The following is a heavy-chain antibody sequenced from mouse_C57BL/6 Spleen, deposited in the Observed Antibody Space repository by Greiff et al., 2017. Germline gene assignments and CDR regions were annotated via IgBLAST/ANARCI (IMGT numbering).Heavy chain of an antibody. CDR2: INPGSGGT. Sequence: QVHVKQSGAELVRPGTSVKVSCKASGYAFTNYLIEWVKQRPGQGLEWIGVINPGSGGTNYNEKFKGKATLTADKSSSTAYMQLSSLTSEDSAVYFCARYDYDGGNYAMDYWGQGTSVTVSA. J-gene: IGHJ4*01. CDR1: GYAFTNYL. CDR3: ARYDYDGGNYAMDY. D-gene: IGHD2-4*01. V-gene: IGHV1-54*01.